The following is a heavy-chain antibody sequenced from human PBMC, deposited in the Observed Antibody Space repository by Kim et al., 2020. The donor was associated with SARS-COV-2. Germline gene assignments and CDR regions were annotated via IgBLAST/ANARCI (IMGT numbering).Heavy chain of an antibody. Sequence: SETLSLTCAVYGGSFSGYYWSWIRQPPGKGLEWIGEINHSGSTNYNPSLKSRVTISVDTSKNQFSLKLSYVTAADTAVYYCARGSAIVATIHFDYWGQGTLVTVSS. J-gene: IGHJ4*02. D-gene: IGHD5-12*01. CDR2: INHSGST. CDR3: ARGSAIVATIHFDY. V-gene: IGHV4-34*01. CDR1: GGSFSGYY.